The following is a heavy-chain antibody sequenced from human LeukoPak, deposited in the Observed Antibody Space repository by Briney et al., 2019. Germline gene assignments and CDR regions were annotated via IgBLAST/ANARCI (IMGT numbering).Heavy chain of an antibody. Sequence: SETLSLTCTVSGGSISSYYWSWIRQPPGKGLEWIGYIYYSGSTNYNPSLKSRVTISVDTSKNQFSLKLSSAPAADTAVYYCARGGVGATPYYFDYWGQGTLVTVSS. CDR1: GGSISSYY. CDR3: ARGGVGATPYYFDY. J-gene: IGHJ4*02. CDR2: IYYSGST. V-gene: IGHV4-59*01. D-gene: IGHD1-26*01.